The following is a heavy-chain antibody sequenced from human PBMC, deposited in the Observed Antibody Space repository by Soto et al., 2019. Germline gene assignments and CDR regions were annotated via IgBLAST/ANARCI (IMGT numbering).Heavy chain of an antibody. D-gene: IGHD2-2*01. CDR3: APAPAGLDV. V-gene: IGHV3-48*03. CDR2: ISSSGNTI. J-gene: IGHJ6*02. CDR1: GFTFSSYE. Sequence: GGSLRLSCAASGFTFSSYEMNWVRQAPGKGLEWVSYISSSGNTIYYADSVQGRFTISRDNAKNSLFLQMDSLRAEDTAVYYCAPAPAGLDVWGQGTTVTVSS.